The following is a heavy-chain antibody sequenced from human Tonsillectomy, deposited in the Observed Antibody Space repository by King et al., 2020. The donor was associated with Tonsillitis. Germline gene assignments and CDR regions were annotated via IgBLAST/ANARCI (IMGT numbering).Heavy chain of an antibody. Sequence: VQLQESGPRLVKPSQTVSVACTVSGGSISIGGYYWSWIRQHPGKGLEWIGNIYHSGSTYYNPSLKSRVIISVDTSKNQFSLKLSSVTAADTAVYYCAREAPSYDSSGYRAGLDYWGQGTLVTVSS. CDR2: IYHSGST. J-gene: IGHJ4*02. V-gene: IGHV4-31*03. CDR1: GGSISIGGYY. D-gene: IGHD3-22*01. CDR3: AREAPSYDSSGYRAGLDY.